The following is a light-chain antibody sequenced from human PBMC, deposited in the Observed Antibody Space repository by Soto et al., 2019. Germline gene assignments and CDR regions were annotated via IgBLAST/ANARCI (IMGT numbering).Light chain of an antibody. J-gene: IGKJ1*01. V-gene: IGKV3-15*01. Sequence: EIVMTQSPATLSVSPGERATLSCRASQSVSSNLAWYQQKPGQAPRLLIYGASTRATGIPARFSGSGSGTEFTLTISSLQSEDFAVYYCQHRWTFGQGSKVDI. CDR2: GAS. CDR1: QSVSSN. CDR3: QHRWT.